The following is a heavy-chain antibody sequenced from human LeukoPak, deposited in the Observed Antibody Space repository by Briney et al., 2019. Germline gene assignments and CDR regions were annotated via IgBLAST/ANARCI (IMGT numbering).Heavy chain of an antibody. CDR2: IYPGDSDT. D-gene: IGHD6-19*01. CDR1: GYSFTNYW. CDR3: ARTGYTSGWYVGSFQY. J-gene: IGHJ4*02. V-gene: IGHV5-51*01. Sequence: GESLKISCKGSGYSFTNYWIGWVRQMPGKGLEWMGIIYPGDSDTRYSPSFQAQVTISADKSISTAYLQWSSLEASDTAMYYCARTGYTSGWYVGSFQYWGQGTLVTVSS.